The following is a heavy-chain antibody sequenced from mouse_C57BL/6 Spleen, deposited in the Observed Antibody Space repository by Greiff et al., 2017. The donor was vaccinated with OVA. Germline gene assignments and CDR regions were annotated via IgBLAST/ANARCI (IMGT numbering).Heavy chain of an antibody. CDR2: ISDGGSYT. D-gene: IGHD2-5*01. J-gene: IGHJ2*01. CDR1: GFTFSSYA. Sequence: DVKLVESGGGLVKPGGSLKLSCAASGFTFSSYAMSWVRQTPEKRLEWVATISDGGSYTYYPDNVKGRFTISRDNAKNNLYLQMSHLKSEDTAMYYCARLYYSNYRGYFDYWGQGTTLTVSS. CDR3: ARLYYSNYRGYFDY. V-gene: IGHV5-4*03.